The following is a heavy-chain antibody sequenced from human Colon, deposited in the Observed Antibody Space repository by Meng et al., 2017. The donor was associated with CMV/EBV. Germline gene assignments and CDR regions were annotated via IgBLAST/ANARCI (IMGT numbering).Heavy chain of an antibody. CDR3: VRDKSNSLDF. J-gene: IGHJ4*02. V-gene: IGHV4-59*01. Sequence: QVALQVSAPGLLTPSGTLFLPCVVSGGFIGGYYWNWIRQSPGKGLEWIGYIYYKGGNGGTYYNPSLKSRVTMSVDTSKNQFSLKMTSVTAADTAVYYCVRDKSNSLDFWGQGTLVTVSS. CDR1: GGFIGGYY. CDR2: IYYKGGNGGT. D-gene: IGHD4-11*01.